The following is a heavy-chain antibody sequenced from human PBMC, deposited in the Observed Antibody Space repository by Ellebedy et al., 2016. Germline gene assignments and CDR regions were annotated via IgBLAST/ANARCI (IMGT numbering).Heavy chain of an antibody. Sequence: ASVKVSCKASGYTFTNYAMHWVRQAPGQRLEWMGWINAGNGNTKHSQTFQGRVTITRDTSASTAYMDLSSLRSEDTAVYYCARSLGSSSSFDYWGQGTLVTVSS. CDR2: INAGNGNT. CDR1: GYTFTNYA. D-gene: IGHD6-6*01. J-gene: IGHJ4*02. V-gene: IGHV1-3*01. CDR3: ARSLGSSSSFDY.